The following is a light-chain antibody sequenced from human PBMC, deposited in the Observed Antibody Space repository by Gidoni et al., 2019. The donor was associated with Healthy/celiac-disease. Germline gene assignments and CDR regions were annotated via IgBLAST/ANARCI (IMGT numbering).Light chain of an antibody. CDR1: KLGDKY. J-gene: IGLJ2*01. CDR2: QDS. V-gene: IGLV3-1*01. Sequence: SYELTPLPSVSVSPGQTASITCSGDKLGDKYACWYQQKPGQSPVLVIYQDSKRPSGIPERFSGSNSGNTATLTISGTQAMDEADYYCQAWDSSTAVFGGGTKLTVL. CDR3: QAWDSSTAV.